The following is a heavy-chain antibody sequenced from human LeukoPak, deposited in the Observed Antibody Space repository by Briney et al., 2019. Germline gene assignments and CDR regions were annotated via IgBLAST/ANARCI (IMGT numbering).Heavy chain of an antibody. CDR2: IKPDGSEK. CDR3: ARENYFDY. J-gene: IGHJ4*02. V-gene: IGHV3-7*04. CDR1: GFTFSRFW. Sequence: GGSLRLSCAASGFTFSRFWMGWVRQAPGKGLGWVANIKPDGSEKNYGDSVRGRFTISRDNARNSLYLQMNSLRAEDTAVYYCARENYFDYWGQGTLVTVSS.